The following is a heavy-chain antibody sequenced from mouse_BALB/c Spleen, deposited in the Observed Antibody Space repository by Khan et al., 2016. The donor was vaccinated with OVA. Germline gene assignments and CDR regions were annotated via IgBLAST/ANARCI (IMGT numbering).Heavy chain of an antibody. J-gene: IGHJ4*01. V-gene: IGHV2-4-1*01. CDR2: IWTGGST. Sequence: QVQLKQSGPGLVQPSQSLSITCTVSGFSLTSYGVPWVRQSPGKGLEWLGVIWTGGSTNYNSALISRLTISKDNSKSQVFFKMNSLQANDTAIYFYARAYSSYGSYGDYYTIDYWGQGTSVTVSA. CDR3: ARAYSSYGSYGDYYTIDY. D-gene: IGHD2-1*01. CDR1: GFSLTSYG.